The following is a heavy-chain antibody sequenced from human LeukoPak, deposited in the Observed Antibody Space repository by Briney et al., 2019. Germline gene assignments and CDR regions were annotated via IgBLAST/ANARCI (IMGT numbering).Heavy chain of an antibody. CDR1: GFTFSTYS. J-gene: IGHJ4*02. CDR2: ISGSGGDT. V-gene: IGHV3-23*01. Sequence: PGGSLRLSCTASGFTFSTYSMTWARQAPGKGPEWVSAISGSGGDTYYADSVKGRFTISRDNSKNTLYLQMNSLRAEDTAVYYCARDLYDILTGYYIPEAYWGQGTLVTVSS. CDR3: ARDLYDILTGYYIPEAY. D-gene: IGHD3-9*01.